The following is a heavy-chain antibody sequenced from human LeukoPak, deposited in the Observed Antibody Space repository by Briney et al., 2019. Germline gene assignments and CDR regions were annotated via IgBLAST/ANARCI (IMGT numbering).Heavy chain of an antibody. J-gene: IGHJ4*02. Sequence: GGSLRLSCAASGFTFSRYAMHWVRQAPGKGLEWVAFIWNDGSNQNYADSVKGRFTISRDNSKKMVYVQMNSLRVDDTSVYYCARDWYYDSAGYFPYWGLGTLVTVSS. CDR1: GFTFSRYA. CDR2: IWNDGSNQ. V-gene: IGHV3-33*01. D-gene: IGHD3-22*01. CDR3: ARDWYYDSAGYFPY.